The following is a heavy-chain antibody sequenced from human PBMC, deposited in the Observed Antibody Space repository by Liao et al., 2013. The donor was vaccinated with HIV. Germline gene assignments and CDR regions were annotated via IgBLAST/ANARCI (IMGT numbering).Heavy chain of an antibody. J-gene: IGHJ4*02. CDR3: ARTPTYYYDSSGYYLDY. CDR2: IYTSGST. V-gene: IGHV4-4*07. CDR1: GGSISSYY. D-gene: IGHD3-22*01. Sequence: QVQLQESGPGLVKPSETLSLTCTVSGGSISSYYWSWIRQPAGKGLEWIGRIYTSGSTNYNPSLKRRVTISVDTSKNQFSLKLSSVTAADTAVYYCARTPTYYYDSSGYYLDYWGQGILVTVSS.